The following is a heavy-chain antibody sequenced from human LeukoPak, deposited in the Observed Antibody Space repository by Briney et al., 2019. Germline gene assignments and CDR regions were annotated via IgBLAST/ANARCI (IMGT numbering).Heavy chain of an antibody. D-gene: IGHD3-10*01. Sequence: GGSLRLSCAASGFTFSSYSMNWVRQAPGKGLEWVSSISSSSSYMYYADSVKGRFTISRDNAKNSLYLQMNSLRAEDTAVYYCARIWFGESLPYFDYWGQGTLVTVSS. CDR3: ARIWFGESLPYFDY. CDR1: GFTFSSYS. V-gene: IGHV3-21*01. CDR2: ISSSSSYM. J-gene: IGHJ4*02.